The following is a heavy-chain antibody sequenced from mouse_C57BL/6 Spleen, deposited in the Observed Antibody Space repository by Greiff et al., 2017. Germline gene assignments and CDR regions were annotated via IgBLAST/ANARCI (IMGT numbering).Heavy chain of an antibody. CDR1: GYTFTDYY. J-gene: IGHJ3*01. CDR2: IYPGSGNT. CDR3: ARPDSSGYGFAY. D-gene: IGHD3-2*02. V-gene: IGHV1-76*01. Sequence: QVQLQQSGAELVRPGASVKLSCKASGYTFTDYYINWVKQRPGQGLEWIARIYPGSGNTYYNEKFKGKATLTAEKSSSTAYMQLSSLTSEDSAVYCCARPDSSGYGFAYWGQGTLVTVSA.